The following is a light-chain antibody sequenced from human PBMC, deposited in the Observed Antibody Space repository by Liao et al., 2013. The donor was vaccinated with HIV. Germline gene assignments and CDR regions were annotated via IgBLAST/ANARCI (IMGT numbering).Light chain of an antibody. Sequence: SYELTQPPSVSVSPGQTATITCSGDKVGDKYVSWNQQRPGQSPVLVIYQDTKRPSGIPERFSGSNSGNTATLTISGTQAMDEADYYCQAWDSGTPNYVFGTGTKVTVL. CDR1: KVGDKY. V-gene: IGLV3-1*01. CDR2: QDT. CDR3: QAWDSGTPNYV. J-gene: IGLJ1*01.